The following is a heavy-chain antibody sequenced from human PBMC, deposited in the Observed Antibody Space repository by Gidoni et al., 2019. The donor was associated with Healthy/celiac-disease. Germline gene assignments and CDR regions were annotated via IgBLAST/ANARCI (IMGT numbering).Heavy chain of an antibody. CDR2: ISGSGGST. V-gene: IGHV3-23*01. Sequence: EVQLLESGGGLVQPGGSLRLSCAASGFTFSSYAMSWVRQAPGKGLEWVSAISGSGGSTYYADSVKGRFTISRDNSKNTLYLQMNSLRAEDTAVYYCAKGKLMIVVVPYYFDYWGQGTLVTVSS. CDR3: AKGKLMIVVVPYYFDY. J-gene: IGHJ4*02. D-gene: IGHD3-22*01. CDR1: GFTFSSYA.